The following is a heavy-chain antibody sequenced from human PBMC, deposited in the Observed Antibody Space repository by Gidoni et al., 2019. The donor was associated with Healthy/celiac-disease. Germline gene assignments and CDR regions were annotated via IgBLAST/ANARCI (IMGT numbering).Heavy chain of an antibody. Sequence: QVQLVESGGGVVQPGRSLRLSCAASGFPFSSYAMHWVRQAPGKGLEWVAVISYDGSNKYYADSVKGRFTISRDNSKNTLYLQMNSLRAEDTAVYYCARDPFEVYYYYYGMDVWGQGTTVTVSS. D-gene: IGHD3-9*01. J-gene: IGHJ6*02. CDR2: ISYDGSNK. CDR3: ARDPFEVYYYYYGMDV. V-gene: IGHV3-30-3*01. CDR1: GFPFSSYA.